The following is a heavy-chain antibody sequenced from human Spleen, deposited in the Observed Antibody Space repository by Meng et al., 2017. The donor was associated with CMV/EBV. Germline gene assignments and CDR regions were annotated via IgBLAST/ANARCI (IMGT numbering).Heavy chain of an antibody. J-gene: IGHJ4*02. CDR3: ARGDFSNYYFFDY. V-gene: IGHV3-21*01. CDR1: GVTVSSSS. Sequence: AASGVTVSSSSMTWVRQATGKVLECVSSISSSTNYIYYADSVQGRFTISRDNAKNSLYLQMNSLRAEDTAVYYCARGDFSNYYFFDYWGQGTLVTVSS. D-gene: IGHD4-11*01. CDR2: ISSSTNYI.